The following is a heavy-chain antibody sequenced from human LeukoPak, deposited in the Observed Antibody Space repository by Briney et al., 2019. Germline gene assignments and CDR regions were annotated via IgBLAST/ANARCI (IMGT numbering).Heavy chain of an antibody. D-gene: IGHD4-11*01. CDR3: AKDIQRGFDYTNSLDY. CDR2: IWSDSTNK. Sequence: GKSLRLSCATSGFIFSRYAMHWVRQAPGEGLEWVAVIWSDSTNKYYSDAVKGRFAISRDDPSKMVYLQMNSLRVEDTAVYYCAKDIQRGFDYTNSLDYWGQGILVTVSS. V-gene: IGHV3-33*06. J-gene: IGHJ4*02. CDR1: GFIFSRYA.